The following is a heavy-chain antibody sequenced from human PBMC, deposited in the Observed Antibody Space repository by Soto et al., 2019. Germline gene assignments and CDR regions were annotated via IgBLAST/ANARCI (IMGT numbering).Heavy chain of an antibody. J-gene: IGHJ4*02. CDR3: ARGPRTIFGVVIIPDRYFDY. V-gene: IGHV3-21*01. CDR2: ISSSSSYI. D-gene: IGHD3-3*01. CDR1: GFTFSSYS. Sequence: GGSLRLSCAASGFTFSSYSMNWVRQAPGKGLEWVSSISSSSSYIYYADSVKGRFTISRDNAKNSLYLQMNSLRAEDTAVYYCARGPRTIFGVVIIPDRYFDYWGQGTLVTVSS.